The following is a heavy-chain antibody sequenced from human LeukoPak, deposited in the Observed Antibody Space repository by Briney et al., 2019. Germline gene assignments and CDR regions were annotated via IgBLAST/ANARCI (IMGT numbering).Heavy chain of an antibody. Sequence: AGTLSLTCAVSGYPISNYGLDWVRQTPPGGREWISYISGRATNTEYADSVKVRFTISRDNAENTLYLQMDNLRAEHTAVYYCAREGGGYRPFEIWGQGLLVTVSS. D-gene: IGHD2-15*01. J-gene: IGHJ4*02. CDR2: ISGRATNT. CDR3: AREGGGYRPFEI. V-gene: IGHV3-48*04. CDR1: GYPISNYG.